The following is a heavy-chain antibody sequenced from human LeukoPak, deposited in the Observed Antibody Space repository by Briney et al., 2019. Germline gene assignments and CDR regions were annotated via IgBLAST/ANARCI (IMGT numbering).Heavy chain of an antibody. CDR1: GFTLSSYS. CDR3: ARDVAVGAPRTFGY. Sequence: GGSLRLSCAASGFTLSSYSMNWVRQAPGKGLEWVSSISSSSSHIYYADSVKGRFTISRDNAKNSLYLQMNSLRAEDTAVYYCARDVAVGAPRTFGYWGQGTLVTVSS. D-gene: IGHD1-26*01. CDR2: ISSSSSHI. V-gene: IGHV3-21*01. J-gene: IGHJ4*02.